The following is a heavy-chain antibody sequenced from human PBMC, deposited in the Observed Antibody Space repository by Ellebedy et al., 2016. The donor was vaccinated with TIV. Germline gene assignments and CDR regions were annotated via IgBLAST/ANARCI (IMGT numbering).Heavy chain of an antibody. J-gene: IGHJ4*02. CDR1: GGSFSGYY. Sequence: SETLSLXXAVYGGSFSGYYWSWIRQPPGKGLEWIGEINHSGSTNYNPSLKSRVTISVDTSKNQFSLKLSSVTAADTAVYYCASGGGGYCSGGSCYDDFFDYWGQGTLVTVSS. CDR2: INHSGST. D-gene: IGHD2-15*01. V-gene: IGHV4-34*01. CDR3: ASGGGGYCSGGSCYDDFFDY.